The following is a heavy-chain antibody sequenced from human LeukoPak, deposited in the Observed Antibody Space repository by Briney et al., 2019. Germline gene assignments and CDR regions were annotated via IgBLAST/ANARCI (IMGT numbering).Heavy chain of an antibody. CDR3: ARRGGTTGSYGANYYYYYGMDV. Sequence: WASVKASCKASGYTFTGYYMHWVRQAPGQGLEWMGWINPNSGGTNYAQKFQGRVTMTRDTSISTAYMELSRLRSDDTAVYYCARRGGTTGSYGANYYYYYGMDVWGQGTTVTVSS. J-gene: IGHJ6*02. CDR1: GYTFTGYY. D-gene: IGHD3-10*01. V-gene: IGHV1-2*02. CDR2: INPNSGGT.